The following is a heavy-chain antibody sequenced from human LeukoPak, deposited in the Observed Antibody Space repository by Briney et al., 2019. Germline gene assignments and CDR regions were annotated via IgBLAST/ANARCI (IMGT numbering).Heavy chain of an antibody. CDR3: ARDNYCSGGSCYYKGFARYYYGMDV. CDR1: GFTFSSYA. J-gene: IGHJ6*02. D-gene: IGHD2-15*01. V-gene: IGHV3-64*01. Sequence: PWGSLRLSCAASGFTFSSYAMHWVRQAPGKGLEYVSAISSNGGSTYYANSVKGRFTISRDNSENTLYLQMGSLRAEDMAVYYCARDNYCSGGSCYYKGFARYYYGMDVWGQATTVTVSS. CDR2: ISSNGGST.